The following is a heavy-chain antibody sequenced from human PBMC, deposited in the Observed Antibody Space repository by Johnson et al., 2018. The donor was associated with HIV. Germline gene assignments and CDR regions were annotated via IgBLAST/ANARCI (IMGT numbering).Heavy chain of an antibody. D-gene: IGHD6-25*01. CDR3: AKDGGSVDAFDI. Sequence: VQLVESGGGVVQPGRSLRLSCAASGFTFSSYGMHWVRQTPGKGLEWVAFISWDGETYYADSTKGRFTISRDNSKKSLYLQMNSLRAEDTAVYYCAKDGGSVDAFDIWGQGTMVTVSS. J-gene: IGHJ3*02. CDR2: ISWDGET. CDR1: GFTFSSYG. V-gene: IGHV3-33*03.